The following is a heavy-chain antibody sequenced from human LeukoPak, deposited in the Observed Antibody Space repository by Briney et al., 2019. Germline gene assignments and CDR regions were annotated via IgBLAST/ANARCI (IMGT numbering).Heavy chain of an antibody. D-gene: IGHD6-13*01. Sequence: PSETLSLTCAVYGGSFSGYYWSWIRQPPGKGLEWIGEINHSGSTNYNPSLKSRVTISVDTSKNQFSLKLCSVTAADTAVYYCARGRGSSWYFPFDYWGQGTLVTVSS. CDR2: INHSGST. CDR3: ARGRGSSWYFPFDY. V-gene: IGHV4-34*01. J-gene: IGHJ4*02. CDR1: GGSFSGYY.